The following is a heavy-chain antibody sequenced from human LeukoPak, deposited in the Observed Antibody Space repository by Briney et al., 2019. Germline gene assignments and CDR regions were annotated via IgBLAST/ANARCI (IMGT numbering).Heavy chain of an antibody. Sequence: GGSLRLSCVASGFTFSSYGIPWVRQAPDKGLEWVAFIRYDGSNKYYADSVKGRFTISRDNSKNTLFLQMNSLRTEDTAVYYCAKDRYYYGSGRGTSFDYWGQGTLVTVSS. CDR2: IRYDGSNK. CDR3: AKDRYYYGSGRGTSFDY. D-gene: IGHD3-10*01. J-gene: IGHJ4*02. CDR1: GFTFSSYG. V-gene: IGHV3-30*02.